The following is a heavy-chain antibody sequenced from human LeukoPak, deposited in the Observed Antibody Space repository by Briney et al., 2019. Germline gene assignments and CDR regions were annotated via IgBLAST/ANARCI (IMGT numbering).Heavy chain of an antibody. CDR1: GYTFTNYY. CDR3: SIYKTATTHFDY. D-gene: IGHD1-1*01. Sequence: ASVKVSCKASGYTFTNYYIVWVRQAPGQGLEWMGVINPSGGSTSYAQKFQGRVTMTRDTSTSTVYMELSSLRSEDTAVYYCSIYKTATTHFDYWGRGTLVTVSS. CDR2: INPSGGST. J-gene: IGHJ4*02. V-gene: IGHV1-46*01.